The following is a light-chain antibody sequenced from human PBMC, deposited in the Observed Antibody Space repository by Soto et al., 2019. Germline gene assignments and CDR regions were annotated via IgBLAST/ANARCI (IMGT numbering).Light chain of an antibody. CDR3: SSYAGGTRVV. CDR2: EVS. Sequence: QSALTQPPSASGSPGQSVTISCTGTSSDVGAYNYVSWYQQHPGKAPKLMISEVSRRPSGVPDRFSGSKSGNTASLTVSGLQAEDEADYYCSSYAGGTRVVFGGGTKLTVL. V-gene: IGLV2-8*01. J-gene: IGLJ2*01. CDR1: SSDVGAYNY.